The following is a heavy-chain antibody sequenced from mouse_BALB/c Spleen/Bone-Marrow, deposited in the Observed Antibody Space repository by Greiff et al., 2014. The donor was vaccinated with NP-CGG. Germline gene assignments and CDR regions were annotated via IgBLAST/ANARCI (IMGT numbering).Heavy chain of an antibody. V-gene: IGHV4-1*02. Sequence: EVQGVESGGGLVQPGRSLKISCAASGFDFSGFWMCWVRLAPGKGLEWIGEINPDSSTINYTPSLKDRFIISRDNAKNTLYLQMSKVRSEDTALYYCARLGYYGGFAYWGQGTLVTVSA. CDR2: INPDSSTI. CDR1: GFDFSGFW. J-gene: IGHJ3*01. CDR3: ARLGYYGGFAY. D-gene: IGHD2-3*01.